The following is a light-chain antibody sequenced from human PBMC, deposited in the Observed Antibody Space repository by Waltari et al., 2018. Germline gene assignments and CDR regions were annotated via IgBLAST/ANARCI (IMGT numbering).Light chain of an antibody. J-gene: IGLJ3*02. CDR1: NSNIGANV. Sequence: QSVLTQPPSASATPGHRVIISCSGSNSNIGANVVNWYQQLPGTAPNLLIYRNDLRPSGVPDRFSASKSGTSASLAISGLQSEDEADYYCATWDDGLGGVWVFGGGTKVTVL. CDR3: ATWDDGLGGVWV. V-gene: IGLV1-44*01. CDR2: RND.